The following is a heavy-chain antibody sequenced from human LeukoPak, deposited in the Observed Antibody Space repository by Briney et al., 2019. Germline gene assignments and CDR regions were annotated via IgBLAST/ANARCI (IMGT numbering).Heavy chain of an antibody. CDR2: ISWNGDNI. V-gene: IGHV3-9*01. CDR3: AKGTNPNIVVVVDVQFDYGMDV. CDR1: GFTFDDYA. Sequence: GRSLRLSCAASGFTFDDYALHWVRQAPGKGLEWVSAISWNGDNIGYADSVKGRFTVSRDNAKNSLYLQVNSLRAEDTALYYCAKGTNPNIVVVVDVQFDYGMDVWGQGTTVTVSS. D-gene: IGHD2-15*01. J-gene: IGHJ6*02.